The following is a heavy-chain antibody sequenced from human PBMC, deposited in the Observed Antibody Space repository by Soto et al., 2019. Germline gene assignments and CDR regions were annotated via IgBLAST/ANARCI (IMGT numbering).Heavy chain of an antibody. CDR1: GFTFSSYW. CDR3: ARLYYDSSGVFDY. CDR2: IKQDGSEK. V-gene: IGHV3-7*01. D-gene: IGHD3-22*01. Sequence: GGSLRLSCVASGFTFSSYWMSWVRQAPGKGLEWVANIKQDGSEKYYVDSVKGRFTISRDNAKNSLYLQMNSLRAEDTAVYYCARLYYDSSGVFDYWGQGTLVTVSS. J-gene: IGHJ4*02.